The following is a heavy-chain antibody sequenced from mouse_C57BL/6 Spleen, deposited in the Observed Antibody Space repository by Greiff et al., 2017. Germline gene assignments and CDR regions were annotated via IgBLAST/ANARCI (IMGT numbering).Heavy chain of an antibody. D-gene: IGHD2-4*01. Sequence: QVQLQQSGAELVRPGTSVKMSCKASGYTFTNYWIGWAKQRPGHGLEWIGDIYPGGGYTNYNEKFKGKATLTADKSSSTAYMQFSSLTSEDSAIYYCARHYDYDGYYFDYWGQGTTLTVSS. V-gene: IGHV1-63*01. CDR3: ARHYDYDGYYFDY. J-gene: IGHJ2*01. CDR1: GYTFTNYW. CDR2: IYPGGGYT.